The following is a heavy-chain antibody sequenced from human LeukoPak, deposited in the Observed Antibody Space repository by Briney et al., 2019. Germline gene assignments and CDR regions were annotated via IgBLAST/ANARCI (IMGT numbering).Heavy chain of an antibody. CDR3: ASGPDFYMDV. V-gene: IGHV4-59*01. Sequence: SETLSLTCTLSGGSNSSNYWSWIRQPPGKGLEWIGYIYYTGRIKTNPSLKSRVTISVDTSKNQFYLKVNSVTAADTAVYYCASGPDFYMDVWGKGTTVTVSS. J-gene: IGHJ6*03. D-gene: IGHD3-3*01. CDR2: IYYTGRI. CDR1: GGSNSSNY.